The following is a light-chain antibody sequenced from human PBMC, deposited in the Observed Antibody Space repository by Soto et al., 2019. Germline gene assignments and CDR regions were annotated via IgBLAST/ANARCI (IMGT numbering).Light chain of an antibody. Sequence: EIVMTQSPATLSVSPGEKATNSSRASQSVSSNLAWYQQKPGQAPRLLIYGASTRATGIPSRFSGSGSGTEFTLTISNLQSEDFAVYYCQQYNNWPPSTFGGGTKVDIK. CDR3: QQYNNWPPST. CDR2: GAS. V-gene: IGKV3-15*01. J-gene: IGKJ4*01. CDR1: QSVSSN.